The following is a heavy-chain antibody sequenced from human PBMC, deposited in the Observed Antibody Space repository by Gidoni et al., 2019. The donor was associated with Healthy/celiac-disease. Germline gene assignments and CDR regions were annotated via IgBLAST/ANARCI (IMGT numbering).Heavy chain of an antibody. CDR2: INSEGSST. J-gene: IGHJ4*02. Sequence: EVQLVESGGGLVQPGGSLRLSCAASGFTFSSYWMHWVRQAPGKGLVWVSRINSEGSSTSYADSVKGRFTISRDNAKNTLYLQMNSLRAEDTAVYYCHLYSSSWYGLDYWGQGTLVTVSS. CDR1: GFTFSSYW. CDR3: HLYSSSWYGLDY. V-gene: IGHV3-74*01. D-gene: IGHD6-13*01.